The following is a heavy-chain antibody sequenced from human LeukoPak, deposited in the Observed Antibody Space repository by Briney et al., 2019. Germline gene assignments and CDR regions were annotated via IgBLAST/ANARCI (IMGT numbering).Heavy chain of an antibody. J-gene: IGHJ5*02. CDR3: ARATLIAAAGNWFDP. V-gene: IGHV4-59*01. Sequence: PSETLSLTCTVSGGSISSYYWSWIRQPPGMGLEWIGYIYYSGSTNYNPSLKSRVTISVDTSKNQFSLKLSSVTAADTAVYYCARATLIAAAGNWFDPWGQGTLVTVSS. CDR2: IYYSGST. D-gene: IGHD6-13*01. CDR1: GGSISSYY.